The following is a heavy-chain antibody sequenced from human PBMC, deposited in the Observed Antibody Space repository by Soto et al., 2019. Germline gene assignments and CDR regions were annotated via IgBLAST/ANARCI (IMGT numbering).Heavy chain of an antibody. CDR1: GGSISSGDYY. Sequence: LSLTCTVSGGSISSGDYYWSWIRQPPGKGLEWIGYIYYSGSTYYNPSLKSRVTISVDTSKNQFSLKLSSVTAADTAVYYCARVPVSDYYDSSGRFDYWGQGTLVTVSS. CDR2: IYYSGST. J-gene: IGHJ4*02. CDR3: ARVPVSDYYDSSGRFDY. V-gene: IGHV4-30-4*01. D-gene: IGHD3-22*01.